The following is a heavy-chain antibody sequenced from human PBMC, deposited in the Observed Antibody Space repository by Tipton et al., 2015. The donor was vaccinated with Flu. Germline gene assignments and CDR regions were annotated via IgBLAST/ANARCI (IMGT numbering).Heavy chain of an antibody. CDR3: ARDTKGQDL. CDR2: IYYSGIT. D-gene: IGHD3-3*01. J-gene: IGHJ2*01. CDR1: GASISSSY. Sequence: LRLSCTVSGASISSSYWSWIRQAPGKGLEWIGHIYYSGITNYNPSLKSRITISVDTSKNQFSLRLSSVTAADTAVYYCARDTKGQDLWGRGTQVTVSS. V-gene: IGHV4-59*01.